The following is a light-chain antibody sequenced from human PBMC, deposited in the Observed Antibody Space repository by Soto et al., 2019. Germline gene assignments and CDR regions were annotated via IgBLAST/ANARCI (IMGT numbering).Light chain of an antibody. CDR3: QQRYTWVT. J-gene: IGKJ4*01. CDR1: QSVGNS. Sequence: EIVLTQSPATLSLYPGERATLSCRASQSVGNSLAWFQQTPGQAPRLLIYDASTSATGIPARFSGSGSGTAFTLPVRTLEPEDSAIYYCQQRYTWVTFGRGTKLEIK. CDR2: DAS. V-gene: IGKV3-11*01.